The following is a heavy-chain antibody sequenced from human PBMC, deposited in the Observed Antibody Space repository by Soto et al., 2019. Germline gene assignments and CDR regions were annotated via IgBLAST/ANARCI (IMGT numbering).Heavy chain of an antibody. D-gene: IGHD2-21*02. CDR2: ISYDGSNK. V-gene: IGHV3-30*18. CDR3: AKDLMSAYCGGDCYWGAAFDI. J-gene: IGHJ3*02. CDR1: GFTFSSYG. Sequence: GGSLRLSCAASGFTFSSYGMHWVRQAPGKGLEWVAVISYDGSNKYYADSVKGRFTISRDNSKNTLYLQMNSLRAEDTAVYYCAKDLMSAYCGGDCYWGAAFDIWGQGTMVTISS.